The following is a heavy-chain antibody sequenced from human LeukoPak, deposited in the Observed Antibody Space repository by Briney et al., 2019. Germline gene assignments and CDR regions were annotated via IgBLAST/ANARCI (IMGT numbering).Heavy chain of an antibody. CDR3: ARGSRGSSTFSYYYMDV. V-gene: IGHV3-21*01. J-gene: IGHJ6*03. CDR2: ISSSSSYK. CDR1: GFTFSSYS. Sequence: PGGSLRLSCAASGFTFSSYSMNWVRQAPGKGLEWVSSISSSSSYKYYADSVKGRFTISRDNAKNSLYLQMNSLRAEDTAVYYCARGSRGSSTFSYYYMDVWGKGTTVTVSS. D-gene: IGHD6-6*01.